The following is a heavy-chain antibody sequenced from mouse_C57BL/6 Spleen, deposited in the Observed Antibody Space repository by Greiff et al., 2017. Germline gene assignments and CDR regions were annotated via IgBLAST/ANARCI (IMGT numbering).Heavy chain of an antibody. CDR3: TELARDYFDY. D-gene: IGHD1-3*01. CDR2: IRLQSDNYAT. V-gene: IGHV6-3*01. J-gene: IGHJ2*01. Sequence: EVQLQESGGGLVQPGGSMKLSCVASGFTFRNYWMNWVRQSPEKGLEWVAHIRLQSDNYATHYAESVKGRFTISRDDSKSSVYLQMNNLRAEDTGIYYCTELARDYFDYGGQGTTLTVSS. CDR1: GFTFRNYW.